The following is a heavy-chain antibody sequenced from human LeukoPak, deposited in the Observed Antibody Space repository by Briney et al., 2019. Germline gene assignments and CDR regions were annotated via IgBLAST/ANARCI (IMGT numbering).Heavy chain of an antibody. J-gene: IGHJ5*02. CDR3: ARVPAGVVVPAATWFDP. Sequence: ASVKVSCKASGGTFSSYAISWVRQAPGQGLEWMGGIIPIFGTANYAQKFQGRVTITTDESTSTAYMELSSLRSEDTAVYYCARVPAGVVVPAATWFDPWGQGTLVTVSS. V-gene: IGHV1-69*05. CDR1: GGTFSSYA. D-gene: IGHD2-2*01. CDR2: IIPIFGTA.